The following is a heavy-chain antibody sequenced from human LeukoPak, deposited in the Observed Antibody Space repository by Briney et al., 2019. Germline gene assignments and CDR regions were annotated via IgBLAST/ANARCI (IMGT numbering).Heavy chain of an antibody. D-gene: IGHD6-19*01. V-gene: IGHV3-74*01. CDR2: INSDGSST. J-gene: IGHJ4*02. Sequence: GGSLRLSCAACGFTFSSYWMHWVRQAPGKGLVWVSRINSDGSSTSYADSVKGRFTISRDNAKNTLYLQMNSLRAEDTAVYYCARALYSSGWYVQDYWGQGTLVTVSS. CDR1: GFTFSSYW. CDR3: ARALYSSGWYVQDY.